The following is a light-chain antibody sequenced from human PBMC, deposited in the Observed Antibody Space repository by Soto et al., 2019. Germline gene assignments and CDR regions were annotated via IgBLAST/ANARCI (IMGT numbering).Light chain of an antibody. V-gene: IGLV2-11*01. CDR2: DDS. Sequence: QSALTQPRSVSGSPGQSVTISCTGTSSDVGGYDYVSWYQQHPGKAPKLMIYDDSKRPSGVPDRFSGSKSGNTASLTISGLQAEDEADYYCCSYASSYTLGVVFGGGTQLTVL. CDR3: CSYASSYTLGVV. CDR1: SSDVGGYDY. J-gene: IGLJ2*01.